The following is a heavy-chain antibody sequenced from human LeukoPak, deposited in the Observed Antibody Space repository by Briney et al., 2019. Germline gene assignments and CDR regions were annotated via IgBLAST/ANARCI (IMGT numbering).Heavy chain of an antibody. CDR1: GGSISSYY. CDR2: IYYSGST. CDR3: ARAKGGSEWELLPYYYYGMDV. D-gene: IGHD1-26*01. V-gene: IGHV4-59*01. J-gene: IGHJ6*02. Sequence: SETLSLTCTVSGGSISSYYWSWIRQPPGKGLEWIGYIYYSGSTNYNPSLKSRVTISVDTSKNQFFLKLSSVTAADTAVYYCARAKGGSEWELLPYYYYGMDVWGQGTTVTVSS.